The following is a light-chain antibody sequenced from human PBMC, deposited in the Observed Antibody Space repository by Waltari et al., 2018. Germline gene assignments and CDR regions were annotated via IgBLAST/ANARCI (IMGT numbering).Light chain of an antibody. CDR1: SSDVGGYNY. V-gene: IGLV2-23*02. CDR2: GVS. Sequence: QSALTQPASVSGSPGQSIPISCTGTSSDVGGYNYASWYQQHPGKPPKLMIYGVSKRPSGVSKRLSGFKAGNTASLTISGLQAEDEADYYCCSYAGSSLVFGGGTKLTVL. CDR3: CSYAGSSLV. J-gene: IGLJ2*01.